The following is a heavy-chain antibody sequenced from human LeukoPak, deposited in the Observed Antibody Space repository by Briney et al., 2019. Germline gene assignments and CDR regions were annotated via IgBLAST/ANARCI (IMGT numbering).Heavy chain of an antibody. V-gene: IGHV4-59*01. CDR1: GGSISSYY. J-gene: IGHJ4*02. CDR3: ARGKSQWFGELLLDFDY. D-gene: IGHD3-10*01. CDR2: IYYSGST. Sequence: SETLSLTCTVSGGSISSYYWSWIRQPPGQGLEWIGYIYYSGSTNYNPSLKSRVTISVDTSKNQFSLKLSSVTAADTAVYYCARGKSQWFGELLLDFDYWGQGTLVTVSS.